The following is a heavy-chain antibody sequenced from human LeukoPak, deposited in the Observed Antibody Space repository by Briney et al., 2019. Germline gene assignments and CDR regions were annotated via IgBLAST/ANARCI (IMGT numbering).Heavy chain of an antibody. Sequence: GESLKISCKGSGYTFTKYWIGWVRQTPGKGLECMGIIYPGGSDTRYIPSFQGQVTISADKSISTAYLQWSSLKASDTAMYYCARRDMATNTPFDYWGQGTLVTVSS. CDR2: IYPGGSDT. CDR1: GYTFTKYW. CDR3: ARRDMATNTPFDY. V-gene: IGHV5-51*01. J-gene: IGHJ4*02. D-gene: IGHD5-24*01.